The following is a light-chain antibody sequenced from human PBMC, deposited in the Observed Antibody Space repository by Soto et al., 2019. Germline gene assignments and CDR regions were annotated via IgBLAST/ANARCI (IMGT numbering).Light chain of an antibody. Sequence: QSVMTQPPSASGTPGQRVTISCSGSSSNIGSNYVYWYQQLPGTAPKLLIYKNNQRPSGVPDRFSGSKSGTSASLAISGLRSEDEAEYYCAAWDDSLTSGVFGGGTKVTVL. CDR2: KNN. CDR3: AAWDDSLTSGV. V-gene: IGLV1-47*01. CDR1: SSNIGSNY. J-gene: IGLJ3*02.